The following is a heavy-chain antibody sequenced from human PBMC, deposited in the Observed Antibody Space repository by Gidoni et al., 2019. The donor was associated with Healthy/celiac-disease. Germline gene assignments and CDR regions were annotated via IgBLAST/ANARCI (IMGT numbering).Heavy chain of an antibody. J-gene: IGHJ3*02. Sequence: QVQLVESGGGVVQPGRSMRLSCAASGFTFSSYGMHWVRQAPGKGLEWVAVIWYDGSNKYYADSVKGRFTIARDNSKNTLYLQMNSLRAEDTAVYYCARDHYYDSSGSDAFDIWGQGTMVTVSS. V-gene: IGHV3-33*01. D-gene: IGHD3-22*01. CDR2: IWYDGSNK. CDR1: GFTFSSYG. CDR3: ARDHYYDSSGSDAFDI.